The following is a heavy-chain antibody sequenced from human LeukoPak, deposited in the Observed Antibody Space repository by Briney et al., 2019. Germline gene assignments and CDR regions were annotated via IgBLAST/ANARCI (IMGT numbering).Heavy chain of an antibody. CDR2: ISGSGGST. CDR1: GFTFSSYA. Sequence: GGSLRLSCAASGFTFSSYAMSWVRQAPGKGLEWVSAISGSGGSTYYADSVKGRLTISRDNSKNTLYLQMNSLRAEDTAVYYCAKLGNYDFWSGYYTGPDYYYMDVWGKGTTVTVSS. CDR3: AKLGNYDFWSGYYTGPDYYYMDV. D-gene: IGHD3-3*01. V-gene: IGHV3-23*01. J-gene: IGHJ6*03.